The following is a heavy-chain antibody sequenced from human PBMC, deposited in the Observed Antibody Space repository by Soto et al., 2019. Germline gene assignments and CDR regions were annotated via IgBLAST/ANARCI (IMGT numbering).Heavy chain of an antibody. D-gene: IGHD1-26*01. Sequence: GSLRLSCAASGFTISDYYMSWIRQAPGKGLEWVSYISSSGSTIYYADSVKGRFTISRDNAKNSLYLQMNSLRAEDTAVYYCARDSSGSYPSSDDAFDIWGQGTMVTVSS. CDR2: ISSSGSTI. V-gene: IGHV3-11*01. CDR1: GFTISDYY. CDR3: ARDSSGSYPSSDDAFDI. J-gene: IGHJ3*02.